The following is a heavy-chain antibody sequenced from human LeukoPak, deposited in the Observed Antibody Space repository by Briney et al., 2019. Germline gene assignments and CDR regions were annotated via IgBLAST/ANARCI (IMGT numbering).Heavy chain of an antibody. V-gene: IGHV3-48*03. CDR1: GFTFSSYE. D-gene: IGHD3-22*01. Sequence: PGGSLRLSCAASGFTFSSYEMNWVRQAPGKGLEWVSYISSSGSTIYYADSVKGRFTISRDNAKNSLYLQMNSPRAEDTAVYYCATWGYYDSSGYSPDFDYWGQGTLVTVSS. CDR3: ATWGYYDSSGYSPDFDY. J-gene: IGHJ4*02. CDR2: ISSSGSTI.